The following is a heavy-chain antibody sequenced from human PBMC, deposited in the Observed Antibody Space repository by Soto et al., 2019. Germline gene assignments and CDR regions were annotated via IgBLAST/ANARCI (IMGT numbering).Heavy chain of an antibody. J-gene: IGHJ6*02. Sequence: KPSETLSLTCAVYGGSFSGYYWSWIRQPPGKGLEWIGEINHSGSTNYNPSLKSRVTISVDTSKNQFSLKLSSVTAADTAVYYCARGKRTYDNYYYGMDVWGQGTTVTVSS. CDR1: GGSFSGYY. D-gene: IGHD2-8*01. CDR3: ARGKRTYDNYYYGMDV. V-gene: IGHV4-34*01. CDR2: INHSGST.